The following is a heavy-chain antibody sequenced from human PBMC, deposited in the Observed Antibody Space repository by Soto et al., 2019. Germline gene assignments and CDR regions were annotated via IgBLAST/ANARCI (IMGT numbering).Heavy chain of an antibody. CDR3: AKWRGTAGKDYTQTYYYYGMDV. D-gene: IGHD4-4*01. Sequence: PGGSLRLSCAASGFTFSSYAMSWVRQAPGKGLEWVSAISGSGGSTYYADSVKGRFTISRDNSKNTLYLQMNSLRAEDTAVYYCAKWRGTAGKDYTQTYYYYGMDVWGQGTTVTVSS. CDR1: GFTFSSYA. J-gene: IGHJ6*02. CDR2: ISGSGGST. V-gene: IGHV3-23*01.